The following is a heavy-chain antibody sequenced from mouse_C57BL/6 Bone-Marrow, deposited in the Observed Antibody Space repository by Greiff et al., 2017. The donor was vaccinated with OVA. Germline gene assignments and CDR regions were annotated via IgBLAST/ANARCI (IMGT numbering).Heavy chain of an antibody. CDR2: IYWDDDK. J-gene: IGHJ4*01. V-gene: IGHV8-12*01. CDR1: GFSLSTSGMG. CDR3: ARSYGSSKDYAMDY. D-gene: IGHD1-1*01. Sequence: QVTLKVSGPGILQSSQTLSLTCSFSGFSLSTSGMGVSWIRQPSGKGLEWLAHIYWDDDKRYNPSLKSRLTISKDTSRNQVFLKITSVDTADTATYYCARSYGSSKDYAMDYWGQGTSVTVSS.